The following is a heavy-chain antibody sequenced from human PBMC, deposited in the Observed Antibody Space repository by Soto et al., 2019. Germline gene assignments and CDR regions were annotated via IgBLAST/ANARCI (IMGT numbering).Heavy chain of an antibody. Sequence: SETLSLTCTVSGGSISSGGYYWSWIRQHPGKGLEWIGYIYYSGSTYYNPSLKSRVTISVDTSKNQFSLKLSSVTAADTAVYYCARDTHDPYGMDVWGQGTTVTVS. CDR3: ARDTHDPYGMDV. J-gene: IGHJ6*02. CDR1: GGSISSGGYY. V-gene: IGHV4-31*03. CDR2: IYYSGST.